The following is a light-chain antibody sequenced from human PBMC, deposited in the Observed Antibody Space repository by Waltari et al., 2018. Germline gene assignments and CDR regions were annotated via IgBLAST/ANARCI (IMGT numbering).Light chain of an antibody. CDR2: AAS. CDR3: QNHERLPAT. CDR1: QSVSKY. Sequence: ELVLTQSPGTLCLSPGERDTLSCRASQSVSKYLAWYQQRPGQAPRLLSYAASTRATGIPDRFSGSGYVTDFSLIISRLEPEDFAVYYCQNHERLPATFGQGTKVEIK. J-gene: IGKJ1*01. V-gene: IGKV3-20*01.